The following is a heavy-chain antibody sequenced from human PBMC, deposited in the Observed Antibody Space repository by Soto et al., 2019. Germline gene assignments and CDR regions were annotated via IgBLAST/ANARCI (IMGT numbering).Heavy chain of an antibody. V-gene: IGHV4-34*01. CDR1: GGSFSGYY. CDR2: INHSGST. Sequence: SETLSLTCAVYGGSFSGYYWSWIRQPPGKGLEWIGEINHSGSTNYNPSLKSRVTISVDTSKNQFSLKLSSVTAADTAVYYCASLGGIAAAGTDPSFDYWGQGTLVTAPQ. D-gene: IGHD6-13*01. CDR3: ASLGGIAAAGTDPSFDY. J-gene: IGHJ4*02.